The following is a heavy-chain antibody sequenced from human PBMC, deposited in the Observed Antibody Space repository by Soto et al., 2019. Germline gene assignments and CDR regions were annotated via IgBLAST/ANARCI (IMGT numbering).Heavy chain of an antibody. CDR3: VRCWFGHQLHRLSF. V-gene: IGHV6-1*01. CDR2: TYYRSKWYD. D-gene: IGHD2-2*01. CDR1: GDSVSSNTVA. J-gene: IGHJ4*02. Sequence: SQTLSLTCAISGDSVSSNTVAWNWIRQSPSRGLEWLGRTYYRSKWYDDYAESVKSRITINPDTSKNQFSLHLNSVTLEDTAVYFCVRCWFGHQLHRLSFWARGSLVPVSS.